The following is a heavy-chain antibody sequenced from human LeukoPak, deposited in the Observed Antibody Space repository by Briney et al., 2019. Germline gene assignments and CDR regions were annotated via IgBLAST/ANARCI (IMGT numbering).Heavy chain of an antibody. CDR2: INWNGRST. CDR1: GFTFDDYG. D-gene: IGHD3-3*01. CDR3: ARGGITIFGGIIYQDY. Sequence: GSLRLSCAASGFTFDDYGMSWVRQAPAKGLEWVSGINWNGRSTGYADSVKGRFTISRDNAKNSLYLQMNSLRAEDTAFYYCARGGITIFGGIIYQDYWGQGTLVTVSS. J-gene: IGHJ4*02. V-gene: IGHV3-20*04.